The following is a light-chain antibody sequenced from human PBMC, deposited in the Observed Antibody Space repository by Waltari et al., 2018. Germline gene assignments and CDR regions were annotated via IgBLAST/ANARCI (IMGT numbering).Light chain of an antibody. Sequence: DIVMTQSPHSLAVSLGERATINCKSSQSVLYSPNNKNYLAWFQQKPGQPPKLLIYWASTRESGVPDRFSGSGSGTDFTLTISSLQAEDVAVYYCQQYYSPPYTFGQGTTLEIK. J-gene: IGKJ2*01. CDR2: WAS. V-gene: IGKV4-1*01. CDR3: QQYYSPPYT. CDR1: QSVLYSPNNKNY.